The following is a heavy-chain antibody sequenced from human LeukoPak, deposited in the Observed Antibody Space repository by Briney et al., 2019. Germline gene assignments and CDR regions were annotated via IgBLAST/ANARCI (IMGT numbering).Heavy chain of an antibody. CDR3: ARGEQLERLAYLGY. D-gene: IGHD1-1*01. CDR1: GFTFSSYS. Sequence: PGGSLRLSCAASGFTFSSYSMNWVRQAPGKGLEWVSSISSSSSYIYYADSVKGRFTISRDNAKNSLYLQMNSLRAEDTAVYYCARGEQLERLAYLGYWGQGTLVTVSS. CDR2: ISSSSSYI. V-gene: IGHV3-21*01. J-gene: IGHJ4*02.